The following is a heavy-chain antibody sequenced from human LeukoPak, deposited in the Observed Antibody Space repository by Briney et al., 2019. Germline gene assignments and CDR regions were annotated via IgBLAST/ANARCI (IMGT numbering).Heavy chain of an antibody. CDR1: GFTFSSYA. Sequence: GGSLRLSCAASGFTFSSYAMSWVRQAPGKGLEWVSTISGSGAYPYYADSVKGRFPISRDNSKNTLYLQMNSLRAEDTAVYYCAKYFASGSYYKLPHWGQGTLVTVSS. CDR2: ISGSGAYP. CDR3: AKYFASGSYYKLPH. V-gene: IGHV3-23*01. J-gene: IGHJ1*01. D-gene: IGHD3-10*01.